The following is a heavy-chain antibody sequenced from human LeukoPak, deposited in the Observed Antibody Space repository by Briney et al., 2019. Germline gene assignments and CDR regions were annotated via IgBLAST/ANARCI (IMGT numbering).Heavy chain of an antibody. Sequence: GESLKISCKGSGYSFTSYWIGWVRQMPGKGLEWMGIIYPGDSDTRYSPSFQGQVTISADKSISTAYLQWSSLKASDTAMYYCARQGRFSTPSDAFDIWGQGTMVTVSS. D-gene: IGHD3-3*01. CDR1: GYSFTSYW. V-gene: IGHV5-51*01. J-gene: IGHJ3*02. CDR2: IYPGDSDT. CDR3: ARQGRFSTPSDAFDI.